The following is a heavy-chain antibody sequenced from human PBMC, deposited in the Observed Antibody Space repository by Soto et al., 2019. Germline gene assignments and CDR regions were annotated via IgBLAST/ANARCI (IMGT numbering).Heavy chain of an antibody. CDR1: GGTFSSYA. CDR3: ARKGWYSSSFYYYYGMDV. V-gene: IGHV1-69*12. Sequence: QVQLVQSGAEVKKPGSSVKVSCKASGGTFSSYAISWVRQAPGQGLEWMGGIIPIFGTANYAQKFQGRVTITADESTSTAYMELSSLRSEDTAVYYCARKGWYSSSFYYYYGMDVWGQGTTVTVSS. J-gene: IGHJ6*02. D-gene: IGHD6-6*01. CDR2: IIPIFGTA.